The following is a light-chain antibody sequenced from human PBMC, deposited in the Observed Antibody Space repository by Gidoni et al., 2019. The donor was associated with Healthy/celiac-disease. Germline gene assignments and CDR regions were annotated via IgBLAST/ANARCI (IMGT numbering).Light chain of an antibody. CDR3: QKRSNWPLFT. Sequence: EILLTQSPATLSLSTGERATLSCRASQSVSSSLAWYQQKHGQAPRLLIYYASNRANGIPARFSGSGSGKDFTLTIISLEAEDFAVYYCQKRSNWPLFTFGQGTKVDSK. V-gene: IGKV3-11*01. CDR1: QSVSSS. CDR2: YAS. J-gene: IGKJ3*01.